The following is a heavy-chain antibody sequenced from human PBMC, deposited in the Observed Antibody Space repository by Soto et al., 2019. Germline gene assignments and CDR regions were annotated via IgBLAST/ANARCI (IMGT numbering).Heavy chain of an antibody. J-gene: IGHJ3*02. D-gene: IGHD2-15*01. CDR3: ARDIEYESGDPVDI. V-gene: IGHV1-69*08. CDR2: IIPILGVA. Sequence: QVQLVQSGAEVKEPGSSVKVSCKASGGTFSSYTFTWVRQAPGQGLEWLGRIIPILGVANYAQNFQGRVTITADESTNTAYMELSSLRSEDTAVYYCARDIEYESGDPVDIWGQGTMVTVSS. CDR1: GGTFSSYT.